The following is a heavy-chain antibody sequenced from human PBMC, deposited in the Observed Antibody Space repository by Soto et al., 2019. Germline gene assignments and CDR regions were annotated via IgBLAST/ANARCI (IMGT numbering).Heavy chain of an antibody. CDR1: GDTFTNYW. J-gene: IGHJ6*02. CDR2: IDPSDSYS. CDR3: ARHPKDMAIHYQYYGMDV. Sequence: GESLKISCKGSGDTFTNYWISWVRQMPGKGLEWMGRIDPSDSYSNNTPSFQGHVTISADKSISTAYLQWSSLKASDTAIYYCARHPKDMAIHYQYYGMDVWGQGTTVTVSS. V-gene: IGHV5-10-1*01.